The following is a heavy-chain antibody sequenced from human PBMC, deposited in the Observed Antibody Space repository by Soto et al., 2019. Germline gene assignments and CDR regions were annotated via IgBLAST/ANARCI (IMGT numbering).Heavy chain of an antibody. J-gene: IGHJ5*02. V-gene: IGHV3-72*01. CDR1: GFTFSEQY. CDR2: IRNKANSYST. Sequence: GGSLRLSCAASGFTFSEQYMDWVRQAPGKGLEWVARIRNKANSYSTEYAASVKGRFTITRDDSKNAVYLQMDSLKTEDTAVYCCVSSWNNPRKFDHWGQGTLVTVSS. CDR3: VSSWNNPRKFDH. D-gene: IGHD1-1*01.